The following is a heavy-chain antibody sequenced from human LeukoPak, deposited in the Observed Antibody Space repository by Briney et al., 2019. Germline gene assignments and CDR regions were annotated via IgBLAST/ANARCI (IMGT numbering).Heavy chain of an antibody. CDR2: IYYSGST. CDR1: GGSISSYY. V-gene: IGHV4-59*12. D-gene: IGHD3-10*01. J-gene: IGHJ1*01. Sequence: SETLSLTCNVSGGSISSYYWSWIRQPPGKGLEWIGYIYYSGSTNYNPSLKSRVAISVDRSKNHFSLKLSSVTAADTAVYYCARDSGSYVLRYFQHWGQGTLVTVSS. CDR3: ARDSGSYVLRYFQH.